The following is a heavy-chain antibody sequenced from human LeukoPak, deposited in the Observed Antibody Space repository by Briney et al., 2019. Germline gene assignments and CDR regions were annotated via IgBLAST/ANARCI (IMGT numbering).Heavy chain of an antibody. D-gene: IGHD2-21*01. CDR3: ARGVSCGGDCYDYYFDY. CDR1: GYTFTGYY. Sequence: ASVKVSCKASGYTFTGYYMHWVRQAPGQGLEGMGWINPNSGGTNYAQKFQGRVTMTRDTSTSTVYMELSSLRSEDTAVYYCARGVSCGGDCYDYYFDYWGQGTLVTVSS. CDR2: INPNSGGT. J-gene: IGHJ4*02. V-gene: IGHV1-2*02.